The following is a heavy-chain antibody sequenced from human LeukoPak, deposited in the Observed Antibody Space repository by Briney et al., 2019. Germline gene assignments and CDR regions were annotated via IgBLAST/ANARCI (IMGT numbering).Heavy chain of an antibody. CDR1: GYTFTGYY. Sequence: GTSVKVCCTASGYTFTGYYMHRVRQAPGQGLEWMGWINPNSGGTNYAQKSQGRVTMTRDTSISTAYMELSRLRSDDTAVYYCARAVAVAGTWIRSTGDYWGQGTLVTVSS. V-gene: IGHV1-2*02. CDR3: ARAVAVAGTWIRSTGDY. J-gene: IGHJ4*02. CDR2: INPNSGGT. D-gene: IGHD6-19*01.